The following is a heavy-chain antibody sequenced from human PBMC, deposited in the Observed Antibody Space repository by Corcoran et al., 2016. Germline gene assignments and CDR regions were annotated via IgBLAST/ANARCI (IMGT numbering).Heavy chain of an antibody. CDR1: GFTVSSNY. D-gene: IGHD3-10*01. V-gene: IGHV3-53*01. CDR2: IYSGGST. J-gene: IGHJ3*02. CDR3: ERCSPAYYCSGSYAFDI. Sequence: EVQLVESGGGLIQPGGSLRLSCAASGFTVSSNYMSWVRQAPGKGLEWGSVIYSGGSTYYADSLKGRFTISRDNSKNTRYIQMNSLRAEETAVYYCERCSPAYYCSGSYAFDIWGQGTMVTVSS.